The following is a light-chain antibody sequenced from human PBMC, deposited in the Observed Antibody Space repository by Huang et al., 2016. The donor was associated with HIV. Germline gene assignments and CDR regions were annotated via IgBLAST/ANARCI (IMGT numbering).Light chain of an antibody. V-gene: IGKV3-15*01. CDR1: QSVGSY. CDR3: QQYRDWPPYT. J-gene: IGKJ2*01. Sequence: EIVLTQSPATLSVSPGERATLSCRASQSVGSYLAWYQHRPGQAPRLLIYSASTRATGIPARFSGSVYGTDFILTVSSLQSEDFALYYCQQYRDWPPYTFGQGTKLEIK. CDR2: SAS.